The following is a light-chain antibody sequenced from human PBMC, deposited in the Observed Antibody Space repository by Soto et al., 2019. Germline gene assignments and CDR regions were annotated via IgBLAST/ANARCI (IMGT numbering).Light chain of an antibody. CDR3: QQDYTRFT. V-gene: IGKV3D-7*01. CDR2: GAS. J-gene: IGKJ3*01. Sequence: PGERVTLSCRASQSVSSSYLTWYHHKPGQAPRLLIYGASTRATSIPARFSGSGSGTDFTLTISSLQPEDFAVYYCQQDYTRFTFGPGTKVDIK. CDR1: QSVSSSY.